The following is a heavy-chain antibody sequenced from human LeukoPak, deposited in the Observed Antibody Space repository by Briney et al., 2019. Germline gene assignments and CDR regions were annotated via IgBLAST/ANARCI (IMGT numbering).Heavy chain of an antibody. CDR2: ISFDGSYK. Sequence: GGSLRLSCAASGFTFTSYGMHWVRQAPGKGLEWVALISFDGSYKDYADSVKGRFTISRDNSKSALYLQMNSLRAEDTAVYYCAREDAPFDPWGQGTLVTVSS. J-gene: IGHJ5*02. D-gene: IGHD5-24*01. CDR1: GFTFTSYG. V-gene: IGHV3-30*03. CDR3: AREDAPFDP.